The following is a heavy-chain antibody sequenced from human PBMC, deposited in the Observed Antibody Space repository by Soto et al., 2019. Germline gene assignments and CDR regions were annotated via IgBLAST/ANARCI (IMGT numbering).Heavy chain of an antibody. D-gene: IGHD6-6*01. CDR2: IYTSGST. J-gene: IGHJ5*02. CDR3: ARGPGSSSSGGWFDP. V-gene: IGHV4-4*07. CDR1: GGSISSYY. Sequence: LSLTCTVSGGSISSYYWSWIRQPAGKGLEWIGRIYTSGSTNYNPSLKSRVTMSVDTSKNQFSLKLSSVTAADTAVYYCARGPGSSSSGGWFDPGAREPWSPSPQ.